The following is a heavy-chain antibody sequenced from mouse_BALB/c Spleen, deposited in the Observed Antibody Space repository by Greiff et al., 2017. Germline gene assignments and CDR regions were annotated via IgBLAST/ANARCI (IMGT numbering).Heavy chain of an antibody. CDR2: IWGDGST. CDR3: AREKEYYDAMDY. CDR1: GFSLTGYG. Sequence: QVQLKESGPGLVAPSQSLSITCTVSGFSLTGYGVNWVRQPPGKGLEWLGMIWGDGSTDYNSALKSRLSISKDNSKSQVFLKMNSLQTDDTARYYCAREKEYYDAMDYWGQGTSVTVSS. V-gene: IGHV2-6-7*01. J-gene: IGHJ4*01. D-gene: IGHD5-1*01.